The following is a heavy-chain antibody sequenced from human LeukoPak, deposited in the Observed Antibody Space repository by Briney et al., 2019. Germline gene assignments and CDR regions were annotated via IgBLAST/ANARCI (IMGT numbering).Heavy chain of an antibody. V-gene: IGHV4-59*01. CDR1: GGSINSYY. D-gene: IGHD5-24*01. J-gene: IGHJ5*02. CDR3: ARARDSHINNWFDP. Sequence: SETLSPTCTFTGGSINSYYWSWIRQPPGKGLEWIGYIYYSGSTHCNPSLKSRVTISVDTSRNQFSLKMSSVAAADTAVYYCARARDSHINNWFDPWGQGTLVIVSS. CDR2: IYYSGST.